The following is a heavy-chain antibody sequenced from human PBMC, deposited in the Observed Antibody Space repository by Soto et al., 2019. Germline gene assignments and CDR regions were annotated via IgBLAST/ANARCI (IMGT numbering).Heavy chain of an antibody. J-gene: IGHJ6*02. V-gene: IGHV1-3*01. CDR1: GYTFTRNA. D-gene: IGHD3-22*01. CDR2: IDAGDGNT. Sequence: ASVKVSCKASGYTFTRNAIHWVRQAPGQRLEWIGKIDAGDGNTKYSQKFQGRVTMTRNTSISTAYMELSSLRSEDTAVYYCARGRFYYDSSGYYEVPREGWVYYYHSGMDVWGEGTTVTVSS. CDR3: ARGRFYYDSSGYYEVPREGWVYYYHSGMDV.